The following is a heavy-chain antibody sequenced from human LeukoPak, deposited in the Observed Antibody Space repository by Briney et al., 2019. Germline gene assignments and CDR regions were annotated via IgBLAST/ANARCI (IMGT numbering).Heavy chain of an antibody. Sequence: SVTLSLTCTVSGGSISSSSNYWGWIRQPPGKGLEWIGSIYYNRNTYYNPSLKSRVTISVDTSKNQFSLKLSSVTAADTAVYYCAARLSQWLVSYYFHYWGQGTLVTVSS. CDR1: GGSISSSSNY. D-gene: IGHD6-19*01. CDR3: AARLSQWLVSYYFHY. J-gene: IGHJ4*02. V-gene: IGHV4-39*01. CDR2: IYYNRNT.